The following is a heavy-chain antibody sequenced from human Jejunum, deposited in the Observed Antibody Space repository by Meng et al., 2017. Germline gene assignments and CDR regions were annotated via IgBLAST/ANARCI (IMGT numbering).Heavy chain of an antibody. J-gene: IGHJ4*02. Sequence: SGPTLVKATKRRKVTCTFSGFSLSTSGVGVGWFRQPPGKSLEWLGIIYGEDDQRYRPSLRRRLTITKDTSKDQVMLTVINMDPVDTATYYCAHRKDHFDPSGFFSRPFASWGQGILVTVSS. V-gene: IGHV2-5*02. CDR1: GFSLSTSGVG. CDR2: IYGEDDQ. CDR3: AHRKDHFDPSGFFSRPFAS. D-gene: IGHD6-19*01.